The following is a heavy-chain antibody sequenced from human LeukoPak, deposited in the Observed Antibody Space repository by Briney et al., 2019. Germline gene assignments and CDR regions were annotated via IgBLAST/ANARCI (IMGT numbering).Heavy chain of an antibody. D-gene: IGHD3-3*01. Sequence: GGSLRLPCALSGRPFSSSIMHWVRQAPGKGLEWVAGMSFDGSQYYIESVKGRFTISRDSAKNSLYLQMNSLRAEDTAVYYCARGVPYDSWSGPHYSDYWGQGTLVTVSS. J-gene: IGHJ4*02. CDR1: GRPFSSSI. CDR3: ARGVPYDSWSGPHYSDY. V-gene: IGHV3-30*03. CDR2: MSFDGSQ.